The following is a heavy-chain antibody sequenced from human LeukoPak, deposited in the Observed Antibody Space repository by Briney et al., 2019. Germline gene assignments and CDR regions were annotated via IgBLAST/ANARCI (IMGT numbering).Heavy chain of an antibody. CDR3: ARSGYSYGHGFDY. V-gene: IGHV4-34*01. Sequence: ASETLSLTCAVYGGSFSGYYWSWIRQPPGKGLEWIGEINHSGSTNYNPSLKSRVTISVDTSKNQFSLKLSSVTAADTAVYYCARSGYSYGHGFDYWGQGTLVTVSS. D-gene: IGHD5-18*01. CDR1: GGSFSGYY. CDR2: INHSGST. J-gene: IGHJ4*02.